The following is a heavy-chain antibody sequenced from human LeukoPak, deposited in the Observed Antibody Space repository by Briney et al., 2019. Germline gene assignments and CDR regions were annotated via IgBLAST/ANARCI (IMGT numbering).Heavy chain of an antibody. V-gene: IGHV4-38-2*02. J-gene: IGHJ4*02. Sequence: SETLSLTCTVSGYSISSGYYWGWIRQPPGKGLEWIGSIYHSGSTYYNPSLKSRVTISVDTSKNQFSLKLSSVTAADTAVYYCARLVRGIYDYFDYWGQGILVTVSS. CDR3: ARLVRGIYDYFDY. D-gene: IGHD3-10*01. CDR1: GYSISSGYY. CDR2: IYHSGST.